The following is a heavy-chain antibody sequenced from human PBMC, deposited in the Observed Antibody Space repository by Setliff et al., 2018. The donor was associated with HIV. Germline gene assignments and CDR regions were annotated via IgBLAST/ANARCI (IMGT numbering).Heavy chain of an antibody. D-gene: IGHD3-22*01. Sequence: ASVKVSCKASGYTFTDYAMHWVRQAPGQRLEWVGWINVVNGNIKYSQKFQGRVTIIRDTSASTAYMELSSLRSEDTAVYYCARGSEDYYDSSGYGFWGQGTLVTVSS. CDR3: ARGSEDYYDSSGYGF. V-gene: IGHV1-3*01. CDR1: GYTFTDYA. J-gene: IGHJ4*02. CDR2: INVVNGNI.